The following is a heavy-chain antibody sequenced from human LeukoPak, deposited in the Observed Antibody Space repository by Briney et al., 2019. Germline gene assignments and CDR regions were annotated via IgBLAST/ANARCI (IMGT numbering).Heavy chain of an antibody. CDR3: ARKAFGGVSVPYYFDY. J-gene: IGHJ4*02. V-gene: IGHV1-2*02. D-gene: IGHD3-16*02. CDR2: INPNSGGT. Sequence: ASVKVSCKASGYTFTGYYMHWVRQAPGQGLEWMGWINPNSGGTNYAQKFQGSVTMTSDTSINTAYMELSRLRSDDRAVYYCARKAFGGVSVPYYFDYWGQGTLVTVSS. CDR1: GYTFTGYY.